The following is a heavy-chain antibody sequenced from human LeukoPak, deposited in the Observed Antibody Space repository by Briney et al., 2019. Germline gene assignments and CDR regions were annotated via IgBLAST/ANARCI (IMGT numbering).Heavy chain of an antibody. CDR3: ARDMYNNGWSSFDY. J-gene: IGHJ4*02. Sequence: GGSLRLSCAASGFTFSSYAMSWVRQAPGKGLEWVSAVSGSGAYTYYADSVRGRFTVSRDNSKNTLYLQMNSLRAEDTAVYYCARDMYNNGWSSFDYWGQGTLVTVSS. CDR2: VSGSGAYT. V-gene: IGHV3-23*01. D-gene: IGHD6-19*01. CDR1: GFTFSSYA.